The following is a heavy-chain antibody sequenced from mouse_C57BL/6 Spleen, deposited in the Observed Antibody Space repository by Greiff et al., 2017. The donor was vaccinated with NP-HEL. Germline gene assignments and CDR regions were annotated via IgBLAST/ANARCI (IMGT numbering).Heavy chain of an antibody. J-gene: IGHJ4*01. Sequence: QVQLQQSGPELVKPGASVKISCKASGYAFSSSWMNWVKQRPGKGLEWIGRIYPGDGDTNYNGKFKGKATLTADKSSSTAYMQLSSLTSEDSAVYFCARSKAQATYYAMDYWGQGTSVTVSS. V-gene: IGHV1-82*01. CDR1: GYAFSSSW. CDR2: IYPGDGDT. CDR3: ARSKAQATYYAMDY. D-gene: IGHD3-2*02.